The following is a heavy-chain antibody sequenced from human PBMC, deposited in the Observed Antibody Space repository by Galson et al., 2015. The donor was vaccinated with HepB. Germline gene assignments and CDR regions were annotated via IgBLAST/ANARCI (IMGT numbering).Heavy chain of an antibody. CDR3: ASLSMITFGGANSLFDY. Sequence: SVKVSCKASGYTFTSYAMNWVRQAPGQGLEWMGWINTNTGNPTYAQGFTGRFVFSLDTSVSTAYLQISSLKAEDTAVYYCASLSMITFGGANSLFDYWGQGTLVTVSS. V-gene: IGHV7-4-1*02. D-gene: IGHD3-16*01. CDR2: INTNTGNP. J-gene: IGHJ4*02. CDR1: GYTFTSYA.